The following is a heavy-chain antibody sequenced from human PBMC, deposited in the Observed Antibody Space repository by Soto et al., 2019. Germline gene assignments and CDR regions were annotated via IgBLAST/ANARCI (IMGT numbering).Heavy chain of an antibody. CDR3: AKDSRDNSPTRDPFDT. Sequence: PGGSPRLSFEAPGFTFSNYAMSWVRQAPGEGLEGGSSISGGNSKKNYSDSVKGRFTISRDNSKNTLFLQMSSLRVEDTAVYFCAKDSRDNSPTRDPFDTWGQGTLVTVSS. V-gene: IGHV3-23*01. D-gene: IGHD1-20*01. CDR2: ISGGNSKK. J-gene: IGHJ5*02. CDR1: GFTFSNYA.